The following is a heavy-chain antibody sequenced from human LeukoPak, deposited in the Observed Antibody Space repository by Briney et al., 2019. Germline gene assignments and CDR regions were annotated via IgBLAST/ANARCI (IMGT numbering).Heavy chain of an antibody. Sequence: PSETLSLTCTVSGGSISSYYWSWIRQPPGKGLEWIGYIYYSGSTNYNPSLKSRVTISVDTSKNQFSLKLSSVTAADTAVYYCATRAVDLCFDYWGQGTLVTVSS. CDR3: ATRAVDLCFDY. CDR1: GGSISSYY. V-gene: IGHV4-59*01. J-gene: IGHJ4*02. CDR2: IYYSGST. D-gene: IGHD5-12*01.